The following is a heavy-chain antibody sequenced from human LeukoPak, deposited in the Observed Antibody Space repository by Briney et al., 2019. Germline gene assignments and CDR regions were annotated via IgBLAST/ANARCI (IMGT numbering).Heavy chain of an antibody. Sequence: GGSPRLSCAASGFTFSSYAMSWARQAPGKGLEWVSAISGSGGSTYYADSVKGRFTISRDNSKNTLYLQMNSLRAEDTAVYYCARYGDYVSGEVDYWGQGTLVTVSS. CDR1: GFTFSSYA. CDR3: ARYGDYVSGEVDY. V-gene: IGHV3-23*01. J-gene: IGHJ4*02. D-gene: IGHD4-17*01. CDR2: ISGSGGST.